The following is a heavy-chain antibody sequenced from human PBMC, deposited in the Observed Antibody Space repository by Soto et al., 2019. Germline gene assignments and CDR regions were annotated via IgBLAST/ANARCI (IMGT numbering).Heavy chain of an antibody. J-gene: IGHJ4*02. CDR2: ISGSGTNT. Sequence: GGSLRLSCVASGFSFSTYPMTWVRQAPGKGLEWVSLISGSGTNTYYAESVKGRFTISRDNSQNTLYLQMNTLRAEDTAVYYCAKEKPTTTCFDSWGQGTLVTVSS. D-gene: IGHD1-1*01. CDR1: GFSFSTYP. CDR3: AKEKPTTTCFDS. V-gene: IGHV3-23*01.